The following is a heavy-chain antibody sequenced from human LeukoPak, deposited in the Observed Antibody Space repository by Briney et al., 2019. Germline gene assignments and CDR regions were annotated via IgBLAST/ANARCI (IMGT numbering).Heavy chain of an antibody. J-gene: IGHJ6*03. CDR2: IYTSGSS. V-gene: IGHV4-61*02. D-gene: IGHD2-2*02. Sequence: SQTLSLTCTVSGGSISSGSYYWSWIRQPAGKGLEWIGRIYTSGSSNYNPSLKSRVTISVDTSKNQFSLKLSSVTAADTAVYYCARVKAIGYCSSTSCYSHYYYYYMDVWGKGTTVTVSS. CDR3: ARVKAIGYCSSTSCYSHYYYYYMDV. CDR1: GGSISSGSYY.